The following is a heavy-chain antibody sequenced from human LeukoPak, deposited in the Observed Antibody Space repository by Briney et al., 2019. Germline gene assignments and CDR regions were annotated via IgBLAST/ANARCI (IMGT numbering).Heavy chain of an antibody. CDR3: ATSIAVAGNDY. CDR1: GGSISSSNW. CDR2: ISHSGST. Sequence: PSETLSLTCGVSGGSISSSNWWSWVRQPPGEGLEWIGEISHSGSTNYNPSLKSRVTISVDTSKNQFSLKLSSVTAADTAVYYCATSIAVAGNDYWGQGTLVTVSS. V-gene: IGHV4-4*02. D-gene: IGHD6-19*01. J-gene: IGHJ4*02.